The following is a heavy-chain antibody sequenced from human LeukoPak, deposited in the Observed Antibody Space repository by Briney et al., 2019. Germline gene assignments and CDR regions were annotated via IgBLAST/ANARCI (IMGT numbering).Heavy chain of an antibody. CDR1: GYTFTSYG. D-gene: IGHD3-10*01. V-gene: IGHV1-18*01. CDR2: ISAYNGNT. Sequence: GASVKVSCKASGYTFTSYGISWVRQAPGQGLEWMGWISAYNGNTNYAQKLQGRVTMTTDTSTSTAYMELRSLRSDDTAVYYCAREAGIVYYGSGSRGWFDPWGQGTLVTVSS. CDR3: AREAGIVYYGSGSRGWFDP. J-gene: IGHJ5*02.